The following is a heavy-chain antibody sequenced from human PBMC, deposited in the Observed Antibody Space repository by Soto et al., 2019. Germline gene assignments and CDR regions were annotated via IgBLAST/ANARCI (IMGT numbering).Heavy chain of an antibody. CDR2: IYYSGST. CDR3: QYSGYDTHHDY. D-gene: IGHD5-12*01. CDR1: GGSISSSSYY. Sequence: SETLSLTCTVSGGSISSSSYYWGWIRQPPGKGLEWIGSIYYSGSTYYNPSLKSRVTISVDTSKNQFSLKLSSVTAADTAVYYCQYSGYDTHHDYWGQGTLVTVSS. V-gene: IGHV4-39*01. J-gene: IGHJ4*02.